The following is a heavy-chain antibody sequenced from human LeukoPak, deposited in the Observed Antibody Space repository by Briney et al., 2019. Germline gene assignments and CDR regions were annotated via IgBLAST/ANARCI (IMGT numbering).Heavy chain of an antibody. CDR2: IYYSGST. CDR1: GGSISSYY. V-gene: IGHV4-59*01. Sequence: SETLSLTCTVSGGSISSYYWSWIRQPPGKGLEWIGYIYYSGSTNYNPSLKSRVTISVDTSKNQFSLKLSSVTAADTAVYYCARASYYGSPDYWGQGTLVTVSS. J-gene: IGHJ4*02. D-gene: IGHD3-10*01. CDR3: ARASYYGSPDY.